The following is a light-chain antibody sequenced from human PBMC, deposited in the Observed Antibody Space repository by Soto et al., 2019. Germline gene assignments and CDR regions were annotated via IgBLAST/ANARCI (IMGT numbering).Light chain of an antibody. CDR1: SSDVGGYDY. J-gene: IGLJ1*01. CDR2: DVT. CDR3: CSYAGSYPYV. V-gene: IGLV2-11*01. Sequence: QSVLTQPRSVSGSPGQSVTISCTGTSSDVGGYDYVSWYHHHPGRAPKLMIYDVTKRPSGVPDRFSGSKSGNSASLTISGLQAEDEADYYCCSYAGSYPYVFGTGTKLTVL.